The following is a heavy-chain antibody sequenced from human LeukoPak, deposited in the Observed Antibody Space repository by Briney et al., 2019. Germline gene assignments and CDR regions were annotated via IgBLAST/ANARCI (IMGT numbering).Heavy chain of an antibody. Sequence: SETLSLTCAVYGGSFSGYYWSWIRQPPGKGLEWIGEINHSGSTNYNPSLKSRVTISVDTSKNQFSLKLSSVTAADTAVYYCARERYSDWFHYYYGMDVWGQGTTVTVSS. CDR2: INHSGST. CDR1: GGSFSGYY. CDR3: ARERYSDWFHYYYGMDV. V-gene: IGHV4-34*01. J-gene: IGHJ6*02. D-gene: IGHD3-9*01.